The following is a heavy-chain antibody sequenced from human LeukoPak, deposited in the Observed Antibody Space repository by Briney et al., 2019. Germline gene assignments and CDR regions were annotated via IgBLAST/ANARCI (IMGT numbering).Heavy chain of an antibody. CDR3: AKDALGVVVTAVAEYFQH. D-gene: IGHD2-21*02. CDR2: IGTAGDT. J-gene: IGHJ1*01. CDR1: GFTFSSYD. Sequence: GGSLRLSCAASGFTFSSYDMHWVRQVTGKGLEWVSAIGTAGDTYYPGSVKGRFTISRENAKNSLCLQMNSLRAGDTAVYYCAKDALGVVVTAVAEYFQHWGQGTLVTVSS. V-gene: IGHV3-13*01.